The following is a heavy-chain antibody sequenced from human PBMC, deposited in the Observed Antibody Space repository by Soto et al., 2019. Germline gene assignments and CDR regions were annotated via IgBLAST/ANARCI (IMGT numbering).Heavy chain of an antibody. CDR2: ISSSGSTI. CDR3: ARDYYAMSNTPTGYASPPRV. D-gene: IGHD3-9*01. J-gene: IGHJ4*02. Sequence: GGSLRLSCAASGFTFSDYYMSWIRQAPGKGLEWVSYISSSGSTIYYADSVKGRFTISRDNAKNSLYLQMNSLRAEDTAVYYCARDYYAMSNTPTGYASPPRVWGQGTLVTVSS. V-gene: IGHV3-11*01. CDR1: GFTFSDYY.